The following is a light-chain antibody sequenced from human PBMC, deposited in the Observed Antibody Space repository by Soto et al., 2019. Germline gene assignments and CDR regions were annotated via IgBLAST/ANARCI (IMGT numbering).Light chain of an antibody. CDR3: QQYDKWPRT. CDR2: KAS. J-gene: IGKJ1*01. V-gene: IGKV1-5*03. Sequence: DIQMTHSPSTLSASVGYRVTITCRSRQSISSRFASYQQKPWKAPKLLIYKASSLESGVPSRFSGSGSGTEFTLTISSLQSEDFAVYYCQQYDKWPRTFGQGTKVDIK. CDR1: QSISSR.